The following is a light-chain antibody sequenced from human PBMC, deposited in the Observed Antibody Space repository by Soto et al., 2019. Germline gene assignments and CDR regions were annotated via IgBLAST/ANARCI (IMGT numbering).Light chain of an antibody. J-gene: IGKJ1*01. CDR1: QSVSSSS. CDR2: DAS. V-gene: IGKV3-20*01. CDR3: QQYGSSPHT. Sequence: EIVLMQSPGTLSLSPGERATLSCRASQSVSSSSLAWFQQKPGQAPRLLIYDASSRATGIPDRFSGSGSGTDFTLTISRLEPEDLAVYYCQQYGSSPHTFGQGTKVEVK.